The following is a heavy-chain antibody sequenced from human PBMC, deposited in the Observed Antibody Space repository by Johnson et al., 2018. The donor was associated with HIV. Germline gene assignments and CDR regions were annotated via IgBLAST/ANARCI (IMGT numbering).Heavy chain of an antibody. Sequence: VQLVESGGGVVRPGGSLRLSCAASGFTFDDYGMSWVRQAPGKGLEWVSGINWNGGSTGYADSVKGRFTISRDNSKNTLYLQMNSLRAEDTAVYYCAKDERAGQWLVLALDIWGQGTMVAVSS. D-gene: IGHD6-19*01. CDR3: AKDERAGQWLVLALDI. V-gene: IGHV3-20*04. CDR1: GFTFDDYG. CDR2: INWNGGST. J-gene: IGHJ3*02.